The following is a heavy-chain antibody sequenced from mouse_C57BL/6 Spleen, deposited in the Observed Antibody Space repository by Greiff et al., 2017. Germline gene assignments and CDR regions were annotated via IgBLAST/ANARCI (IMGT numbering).Heavy chain of an antibody. J-gene: IGHJ2*01. CDR3: ARGDDYFDD. V-gene: IGHV1-4*01. Sequence: QVQLQQSGAELARPGASVKMSCKASGYTFTSYTMHWVKRRPGRGLEWIGYINPSSGYTKYNQKFKDKATLTADKSSSTAYMQLSSLTSEDSAVYYCARGDDYFDDWGQGTTLTVAS. CDR2: INPSSGYT. D-gene: IGHD3-3*01. CDR1: GYTFTSYT.